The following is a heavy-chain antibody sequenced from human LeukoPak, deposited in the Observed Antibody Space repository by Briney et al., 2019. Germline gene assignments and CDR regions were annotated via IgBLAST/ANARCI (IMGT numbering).Heavy chain of an antibody. CDR2: IYYSGST. V-gene: IGHV4-31*03. CDR3: ARVKNSSWYSDAFDI. CDR1: GGSISSGGYY. Sequence: SETLSLTCTVSGGSISSGGYYWSWIRQHPGKGLEWIGYIYYSGSTYYNPSLKSRVTISVDTSKNQFPLKLSSVTAADTAVYYCARVKNSSWYSDAFDIWGQGTMVTVSS. D-gene: IGHD6-13*01. J-gene: IGHJ3*02.